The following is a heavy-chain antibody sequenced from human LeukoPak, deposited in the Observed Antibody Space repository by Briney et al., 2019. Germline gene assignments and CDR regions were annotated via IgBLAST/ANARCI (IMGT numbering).Heavy chain of an antibody. CDR2: IYHSGST. Sequence: SQTLSLTCAVSGGSISSGGYSWSWIRQPPGKGLEWIGYIYHSGSTYYNPSLKSRVTISVDRSKNQFSLKLSSVTAADTAVYYCVSSYYYDSSGSHHQTESVFDIWGQGTMVTVSS. CDR3: VSSYYYDSSGSHHQTESVFDI. V-gene: IGHV4-30-2*01. J-gene: IGHJ3*02. CDR1: GGSISSGGYS. D-gene: IGHD3-22*01.